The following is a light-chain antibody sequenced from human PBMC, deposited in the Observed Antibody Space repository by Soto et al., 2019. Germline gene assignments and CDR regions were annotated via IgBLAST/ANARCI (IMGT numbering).Light chain of an antibody. CDR1: QTVSSTY. Sequence: EIVLTQSPGTLSLSPGERATLSCRASQTVSSTYVAWYQQKPGQTPNLLIYGASSRATGIPNRFSGSGSGTDFTLTISRLEPEDFAVYYCQQYGNSPQTFGQGTKGISN. CDR2: GAS. J-gene: IGKJ1*01. V-gene: IGKV3-20*01. CDR3: QQYGNSPQT.